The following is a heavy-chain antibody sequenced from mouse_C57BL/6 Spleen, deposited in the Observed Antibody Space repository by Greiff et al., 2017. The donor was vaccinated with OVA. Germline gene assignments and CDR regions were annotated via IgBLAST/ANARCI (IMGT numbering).Heavy chain of an antibody. CDR3: ARAQTAPARGGFAY. J-gene: IGHJ3*01. Sequence: EVQLQESGPGLVKPSQSLSLTCSVTGYSITSGYYWNWIRQFPGNKLEWMGYISYDGSNNYNPSLKNRISITRDTSKNQFFLKLNSVTTEDTATYYGARAQTAPARGGFAYWGQGTLVTVSA. D-gene: IGHD3-2*01. CDR2: ISYDGSN. V-gene: IGHV3-6*01. CDR1: GYSITSGYY.